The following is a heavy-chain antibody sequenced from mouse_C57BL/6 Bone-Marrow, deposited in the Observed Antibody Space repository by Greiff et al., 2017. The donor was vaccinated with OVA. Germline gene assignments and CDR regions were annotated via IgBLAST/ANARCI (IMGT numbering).Heavy chain of an antibody. Sequence: VQLQQSGPVLVKPGASVKMSCKASGYTFTDYYMNWVKQSPGKSLEWIGVINPYNGGTSYNQKFKGKATLTVDKSSSTAYMELNSLTSEDSAVYYCARRGDYYGTHYFDYWGQGTTLTVSS. V-gene: IGHV1-19*01. CDR2: INPYNGGT. CDR1: GYTFTDYY. CDR3: ARRGDYYGTHYFDY. J-gene: IGHJ2*01. D-gene: IGHD1-1*01.